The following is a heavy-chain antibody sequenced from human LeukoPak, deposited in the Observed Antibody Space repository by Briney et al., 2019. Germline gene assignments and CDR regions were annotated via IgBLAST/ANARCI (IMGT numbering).Heavy chain of an antibody. CDR2: IYYSGST. V-gene: IGHV4-59*01. Sequence: SETLSLTCTVSGGSISSYYWSWIRQPPGKGLEWIGYIYYSGSTNYNPSLKSRVTISVDTSKNQFSLKLSSVTAADTAVYYCAKDYSAVGSHFDYWGQGTLVTVSS. CDR3: AKDYSAVGSHFDY. D-gene: IGHD1-26*01. CDR1: GGSISSYY. J-gene: IGHJ4*02.